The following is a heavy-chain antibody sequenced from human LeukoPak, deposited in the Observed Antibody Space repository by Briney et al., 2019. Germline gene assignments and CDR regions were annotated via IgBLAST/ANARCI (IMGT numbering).Heavy chain of an antibody. CDR2: IYYSGST. Sequence: SETLSLTCTVSGGSISSYYWSWIRQPPGKGLEWIGYIYYSGSTNYNPSLKSRVTISVDTSKNQFSLKLSSVTAADTAVYYCARVEPYYYDSSGYYPLDDHDASDIWGQGTMVTVSS. D-gene: IGHD3-22*01. CDR1: GGSISSYY. V-gene: IGHV4-59*01. J-gene: IGHJ3*02. CDR3: ARVEPYYYDSSGYYPLDDHDASDI.